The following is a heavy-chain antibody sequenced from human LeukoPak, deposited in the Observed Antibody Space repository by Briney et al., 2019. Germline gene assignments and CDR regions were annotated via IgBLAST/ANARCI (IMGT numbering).Heavy chain of an antibody. Sequence: ASVKVSCKASGGTFSSYAISWVRQAPGQGLEWMGGIIPNFGTANYAQKFQGRVTITTDESTSTAYMELSSLRSEDTAVYYCARTRSNYGYWFDPWGQGTLVTVSS. D-gene: IGHD4-11*01. V-gene: IGHV1-69*05. CDR3: ARTRSNYGYWFDP. J-gene: IGHJ5*02. CDR2: IIPNFGTA. CDR1: GGTFSSYA.